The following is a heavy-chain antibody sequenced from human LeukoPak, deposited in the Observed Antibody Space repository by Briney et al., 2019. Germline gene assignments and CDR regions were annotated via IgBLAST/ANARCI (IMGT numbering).Heavy chain of an antibody. D-gene: IGHD2-2*03. CDR1: GFTFSSYE. Sequence: GSLRLSCAASGFTFSSYEMNWARQAPGKGLEWVSYISTSGSTIYYADSVKGRFTISRDNAKNSLYLQMNSLRAEDTAVYYCARGTGYCLDPWGQGTLVTVSS. V-gene: IGHV3-48*03. CDR2: ISTSGSTI. J-gene: IGHJ5*02. CDR3: ARGTGYCLDP.